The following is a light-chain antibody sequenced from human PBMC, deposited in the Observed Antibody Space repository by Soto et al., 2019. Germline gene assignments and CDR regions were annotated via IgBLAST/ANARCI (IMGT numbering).Light chain of an antibody. J-gene: IGKJ1*01. V-gene: IGKV1-5*03. CDR1: QTISSW. CDR3: QQDTFYSEA. Sequence: IHRTRSPSTRSGPVGDRGAITCRASQTISSWLAWYQQKPGKAPKLLIYKASTLKSGVPSRFSGSGSGTEFTLTISSLQPDDFATYYSQQDTFYSEAFGQGAKVDFK. CDR2: KAS.